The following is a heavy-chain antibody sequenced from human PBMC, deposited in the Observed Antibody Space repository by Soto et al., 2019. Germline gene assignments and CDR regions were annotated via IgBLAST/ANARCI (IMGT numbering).Heavy chain of an antibody. CDR3: VSQRTTVPTQAYFDY. J-gene: IGHJ4*02. V-gene: IGHV4-39*01. CDR1: GGSVTNSSYY. D-gene: IGHD4-17*01. CDR2: VYYRGRS. Sequence: PSETLSLTCTFCGGSVTNSSYYWGWIRQSPGKGLEWIGSVYYRGRSYSKSSVKSRVTISVDTSKNRFSLSLNSVTASDTAVYFCVSQRTTVPTQAYFDYWGPGALVTVSS.